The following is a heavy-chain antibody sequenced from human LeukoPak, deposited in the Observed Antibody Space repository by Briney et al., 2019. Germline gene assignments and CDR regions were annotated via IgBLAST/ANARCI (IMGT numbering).Heavy chain of an antibody. CDR3: ATDLLTTVTTGDY. Sequence: ASVKVSCKVSGYTLTELSMHWVRQAPGKGLEWMGGFDPEDGETIYAQKFQGRVTMTEDTSTDTAYMQLSSLRSEDTAVYYCATDLLTTVTTGDYWGQGTLVTVSS. CDR2: FDPEDGET. D-gene: IGHD4-17*01. J-gene: IGHJ4*02. CDR1: GYTLTELS. V-gene: IGHV1-24*01.